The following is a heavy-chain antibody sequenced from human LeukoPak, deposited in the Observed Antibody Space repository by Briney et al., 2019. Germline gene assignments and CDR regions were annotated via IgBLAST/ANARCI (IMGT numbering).Heavy chain of an antibody. V-gene: IGHV1-2*04. J-gene: IGHJ3*02. CDR1: GYTFTGYC. CDR3: AREDSGSYVAFDI. Sequence: GASVKVSCKASGYTFTGYCMHWVRQAPGQGLEWMGWINPNSGGTNYAQKFQGWVTMTRDTSISTAYMELSRLRSDDTAVYYCAREDSGSYVAFDIWGQGTMVTVSS. D-gene: IGHD1-26*01. CDR2: INPNSGGT.